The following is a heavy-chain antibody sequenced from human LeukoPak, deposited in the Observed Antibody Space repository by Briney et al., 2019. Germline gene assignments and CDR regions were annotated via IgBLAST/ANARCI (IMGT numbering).Heavy chain of an antibody. CDR1: GYTFTSYG. Sequence: APVKVSCKASGYTFTSYGISWGRQAPGQGLEWMGWISAYNGNTNYAQKLQGRVTMTTDTSTSTAYMELRSLRSDDTAVYYCARALRVVVTAIYPDFDYWGQGTLVTVSS. V-gene: IGHV1-18*01. CDR3: ARALRVVVTAIYPDFDY. D-gene: IGHD2-21*02. J-gene: IGHJ4*02. CDR2: ISAYNGNT.